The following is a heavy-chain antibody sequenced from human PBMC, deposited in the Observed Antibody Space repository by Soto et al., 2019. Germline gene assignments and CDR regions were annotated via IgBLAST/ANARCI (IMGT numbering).Heavy chain of an antibody. CDR2: IIPILGIA. Sequence: QVQLVQSGAEVKKPGSSVKVSCKASGGTFSSYTISWVRQAPGQGLEWMGRIIPILGIANYAQKFQGRVTITADKSTSTAYRELSSLRSEDTAVYYCARGSGSYRGVDYWGQGTLVTVSS. CDR1: GGTFSSYT. V-gene: IGHV1-69*02. CDR3: ARGSGSYRGVDY. J-gene: IGHJ4*02. D-gene: IGHD3-10*01.